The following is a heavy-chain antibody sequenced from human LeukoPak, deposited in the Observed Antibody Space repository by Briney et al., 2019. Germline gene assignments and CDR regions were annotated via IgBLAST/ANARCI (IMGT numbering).Heavy chain of an antibody. J-gene: IGHJ4*02. D-gene: IGHD3-22*01. CDR1: GFTFSNHA. Sequence: GGSLRLSCAASGFTFSNHAMSWVRQAPGKGPEWVSAISVSGGSTYYADSVKGRFTISRDNSKNTLYLQMNSLRVEDTTVYYCAKDARITMIGVVRGARPYYFDYWGQGTLVTVSS. CDR3: AKDARITMIGVVRGARPYYFDY. V-gene: IGHV3-23*01. CDR2: ISVSGGST.